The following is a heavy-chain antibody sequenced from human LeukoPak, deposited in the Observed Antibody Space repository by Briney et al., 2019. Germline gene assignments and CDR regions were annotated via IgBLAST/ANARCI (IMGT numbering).Heavy chain of an antibody. V-gene: IGHV3-53*01. D-gene: IGHD6-19*01. CDR2: IYAGANT. J-gene: IGHJ4*02. CDR1: GFLVSDNY. CDR3: ARLYSAGWYGGPDY. Sequence: GGSLRLSCAVSGFLVSDNYMTWVRQAPGKGLEWVSNIYAGANTYYADSVKGRFTISRDNAKNSLYLQMSSLRVEDTAVYHCARLYSAGWYGGPDYWGRGTLVAVSS.